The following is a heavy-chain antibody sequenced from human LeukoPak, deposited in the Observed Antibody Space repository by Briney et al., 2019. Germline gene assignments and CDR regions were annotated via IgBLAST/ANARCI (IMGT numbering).Heavy chain of an antibody. J-gene: IGHJ4*02. CDR1: GFTFSSYA. D-gene: IGHD6-13*01. Sequence: GGSLRLSCAASGFTFSSYAMSWVRQAPGKRLEWVSAISSAGSANYADSVKGRFTISRDNSKSTLDLQMNSLRAEDTAVYSCAKGYSSVWYYFDSWGQGTLVTVSS. CDR3: AKGYSSVWYYFDS. V-gene: IGHV3-23*01. CDR2: ISSAGSA.